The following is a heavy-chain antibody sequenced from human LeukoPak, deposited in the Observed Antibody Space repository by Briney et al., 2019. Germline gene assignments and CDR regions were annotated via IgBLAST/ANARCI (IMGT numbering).Heavy chain of an antibody. D-gene: IGHD1-26*01. CDR3: ARVRVVGATILDY. J-gene: IGHJ4*02. CDR2: IVVGSGNT. Sequence: SVKVSCKASGFTFTSSAMQWVRQARGQRLEWIGWIVVGSGNTNYAQKFQERVTITRDMSTSTAYMELSRLRSDDTAVYYCARVRVVGATILDYWGQGTLVTVSS. V-gene: IGHV1-58*02. CDR1: GFTFTSSA.